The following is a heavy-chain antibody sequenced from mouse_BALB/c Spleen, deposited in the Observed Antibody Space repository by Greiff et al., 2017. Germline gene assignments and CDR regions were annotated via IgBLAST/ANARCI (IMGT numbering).Heavy chain of an antibody. Sequence: VQLQQSGPGLVKPSQSLSLTCTVTGYSITSDYAWNWIRQFPGNKLEWMGYISYSGSTSYNPSLKSRISITRDTSKNQFFLQLNSVTTEDTATYYCARGADYYYGSSFDYWGQGTTLTVSS. CDR3: ARGADYYYGSSFDY. CDR1: GYSITSDYA. V-gene: IGHV3-2*02. D-gene: IGHD1-1*01. CDR2: ISYSGST. J-gene: IGHJ2*01.